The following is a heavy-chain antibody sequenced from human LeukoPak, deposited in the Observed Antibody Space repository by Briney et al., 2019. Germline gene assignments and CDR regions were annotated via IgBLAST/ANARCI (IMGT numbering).Heavy chain of an antibody. CDR1: GYTFTSYD. CDR3: ARSYCIGTNCYSHLFDY. J-gene: IGHJ4*02. V-gene: IGHV1-8*01. Sequence: ASVKVSCKASGYTFTSYDINWVRQATGQGLEWMGWMNPNSGNTGYAQKFQGRVTMTRNTSISTAYMELSSLRSEDTAVYYCARSYCIGTNCYSHLFDYWGQGTLVTVSS. D-gene: IGHD2-2*01. CDR2: MNPNSGNT.